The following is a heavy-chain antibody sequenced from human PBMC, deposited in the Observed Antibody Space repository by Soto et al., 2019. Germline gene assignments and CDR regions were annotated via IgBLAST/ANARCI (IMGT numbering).Heavy chain of an antibody. V-gene: IGHV4-31*03. CDR3: AKGGASEQWFAP. J-gene: IGHJ5*02. D-gene: IGHD1-26*01. CDR1: GGSISITESY. Sequence: SETLSLTCSVSGGSISITESYLSWIRQHPGKGPEWIAFINYRGRTSYNPSLRSRVTISGDTSKSQFSLNLTSVTAEDTAVYYCAKGGASEQWFAPWGQGVLVTVSS. CDR2: INYRGRT.